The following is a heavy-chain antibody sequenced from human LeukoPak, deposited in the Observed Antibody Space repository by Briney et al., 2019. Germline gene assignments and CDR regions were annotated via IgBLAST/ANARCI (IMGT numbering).Heavy chain of an antibody. V-gene: IGHV3-7*03. CDR2: MKEDGSEK. D-gene: IGHD3-10*01. J-gene: IGHJ4*02. CDR3: ARGPNYGSRSDYFDY. CDR1: GFTFSDYW. Sequence: PGGSLRLSCAASGFTFSDYWMNWVRQAPGEGLEWVANMKEDGSEKYCVDCVKVRFTISRDNDKNSLYLQMDSLRVEDTAVYYCARGPNYGSRSDYFDYWGQGTLVAVSS.